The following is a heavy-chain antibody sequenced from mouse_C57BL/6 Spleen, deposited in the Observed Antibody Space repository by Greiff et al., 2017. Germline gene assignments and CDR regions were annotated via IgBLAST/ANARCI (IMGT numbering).Heavy chain of an antibody. V-gene: IGHV6-6*01. CDR3: TRPITTVDMAYFDV. J-gene: IGHJ1*03. Sequence: EVKVEESGGGLVQPGGSMKLSCAASGFTFSDAWMDWVRQSPEKGLEWVAEIRNKANNHATYYAESVKGRFTISRDDSKSSVYLQMNSLRAEDTGIYYCTRPITTVDMAYFDVWGTGTTVTVAS. CDR2: IRNKANNHAT. CDR1: GFTFSDAW. D-gene: IGHD1-1*01.